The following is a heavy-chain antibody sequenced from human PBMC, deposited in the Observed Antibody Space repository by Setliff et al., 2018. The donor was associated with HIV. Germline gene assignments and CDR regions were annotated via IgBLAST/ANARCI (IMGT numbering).Heavy chain of an antibody. D-gene: IGHD3-22*01. Sequence: GGSLRLSCTVSGFTFVNYAMSWVRQAPGKGLEWISLISSSGITTDYADSVKGRFTISRDNSKNTLYLQMNSLRAEDTAVYYCAKDLYYYDDSGYYDAFDIWGQGTMVTVS. CDR2: ISSSGITT. CDR1: GFTFVNYA. J-gene: IGHJ3*02. V-gene: IGHV3-23*01. CDR3: AKDLYYYDDSGYYDAFDI.